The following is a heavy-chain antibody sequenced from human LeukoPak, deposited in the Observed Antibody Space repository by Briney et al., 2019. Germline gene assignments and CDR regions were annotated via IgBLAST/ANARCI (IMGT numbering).Heavy chain of an antibody. V-gene: IGHV1-69*04. Sequence: GSSVKVSCKASGGTFSSYAISWVRPSPGQGLEWMGRIIPILGIANYAQKFQGRVTITADKSTSTAYMELSSLRSEDTAVYYCARAGGIAENWFDPWGQGTLVTVSS. CDR3: ARAGGIAENWFDP. J-gene: IGHJ5*02. CDR2: IIPILGIA. D-gene: IGHD6-13*01. CDR1: GGTFSSYA.